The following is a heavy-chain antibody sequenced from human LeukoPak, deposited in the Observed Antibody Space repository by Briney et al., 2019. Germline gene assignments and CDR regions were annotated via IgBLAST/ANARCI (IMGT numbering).Heavy chain of an antibody. CDR1: GGSFSGYY. CDR2: INHSGST. D-gene: IGHD3-22*01. CDR3: ARGGPGYYDSSGYFDY. J-gene: IGHJ4*02. V-gene: IGHV4-34*01. Sequence: SETLSLTCAVYGGSFSGYYWSWIRQPPGKGLEWVGEINHSGSTNYNPSLKSLVTISVDTSKTQFSLKLSSVTAAATAVYYCARGGPGYYDSSGYFDYWGQGTLVTVSS.